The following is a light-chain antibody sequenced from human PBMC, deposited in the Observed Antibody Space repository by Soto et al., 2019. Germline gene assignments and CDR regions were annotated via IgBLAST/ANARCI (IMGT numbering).Light chain of an antibody. Sequence: DIVMTQSPLSLPVTPGEPASISCRSSQSLLHSNGYNYLDWYVQRPGQSPQLLIYLGSNRASGVPDRLSGSGSGTDFTLKISKVESEDVGIYYCMQVLHTPFSFGPGTKVDIK. J-gene: IGKJ3*01. V-gene: IGKV2-28*01. CDR1: QSLLHSNGYNY. CDR3: MQVLHTPFS. CDR2: LGS.